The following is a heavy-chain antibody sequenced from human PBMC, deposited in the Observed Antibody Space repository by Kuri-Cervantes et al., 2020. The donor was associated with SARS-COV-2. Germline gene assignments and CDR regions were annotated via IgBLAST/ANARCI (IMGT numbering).Heavy chain of an antibody. CDR1: VFTFRDYY. J-gene: IGHJ4*02. Sequence: GGSLRLSCVAPVFTFRDYYMNRVRQAPGKGLEWVSSISSSSTIYYADSVKGRFTISRDNAKNSLYLQMNSLRAEDTAVYYCARASLQEYSGSYFHYFDYWGQGTLVTVSS. V-gene: IGHV3-69-1*02. CDR3: ARASLQEYSGSYFHYFDY. D-gene: IGHD1-26*01. CDR2: ISSSSTI.